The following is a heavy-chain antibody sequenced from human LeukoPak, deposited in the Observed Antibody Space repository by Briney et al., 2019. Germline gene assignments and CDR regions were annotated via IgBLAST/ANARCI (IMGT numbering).Heavy chain of an antibody. CDR2: INPSGGST. D-gene: IGHD4-17*01. V-gene: IGHV1-46*01. CDR1: GYTFTSYY. J-gene: IGHJ4*02. CDR3: ARSEYGEAVDY. Sequence: ASVKVSCKASGYTFTSYYMHWVRQAPGQGLEWMGIINPSGGSTSYAQKFQGRVTMTRDTSTSTVYMELSSLRSEDTAVYHCARSEYGEAVDYWGQGTLVTVSS.